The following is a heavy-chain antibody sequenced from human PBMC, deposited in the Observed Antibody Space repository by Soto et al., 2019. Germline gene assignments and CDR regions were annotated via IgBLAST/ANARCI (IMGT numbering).Heavy chain of an antibody. CDR1: GYSFTSNW. V-gene: IGHV5-51*01. Sequence: GESLKISCQGSGYSFTSNWIGWVRQMPGKGLEWMGIINPADSDIKYSPSSQGQVTISADKSIGTAYLQWSSLKASDTAMYYCARHQRDDASRKIDCWGQGTLVTVS. D-gene: IGHD3-16*01. J-gene: IGHJ4*02. CDR3: ARHQRDDASRKIDC. CDR2: INPADSDI.